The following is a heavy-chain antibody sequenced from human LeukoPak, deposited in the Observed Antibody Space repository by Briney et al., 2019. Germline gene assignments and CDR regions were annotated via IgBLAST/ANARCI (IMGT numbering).Heavy chain of an antibody. V-gene: IGHV1-2*04. CDR3: ARDEVVAAPNYFGMVF. D-gene: IGHD2-15*01. J-gene: IGHJ6*02. CDR1: GYTFTGYY. CDR2: INPNSGGT. Sequence: ASVKVSCKASGYTFTGYYMHWVRQAPGQGLEWMGWINPNSGGTNYAQKFQGWVTMTRDTSISTAYMELSRLRSDDTAVYYCARDEVVAAPNYFGMVFWGQGTTVSVSS.